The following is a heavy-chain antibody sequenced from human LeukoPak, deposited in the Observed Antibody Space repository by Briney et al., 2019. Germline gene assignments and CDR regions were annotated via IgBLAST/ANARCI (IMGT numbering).Heavy chain of an antibody. J-gene: IGHJ4*02. V-gene: IGHV3-11*04. CDR3: ARPSSGHLPPNYYFDY. Sequence: GGSLRLSCAASGFTFGDYYMSWIRQAPGKGLEWVSYISSSGSTIYYADSVKGRFTISRDNAKNSLYLQMNSLRAEDTAVYYCARPSSGHLPPNYYFDYWGQGTLVTVSS. CDR2: ISSSGSTI. D-gene: IGHD3-22*01. CDR1: GFTFGDYY.